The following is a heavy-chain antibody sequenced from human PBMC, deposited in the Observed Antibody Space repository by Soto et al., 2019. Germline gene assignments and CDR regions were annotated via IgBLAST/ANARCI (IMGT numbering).Heavy chain of an antibody. J-gene: IGHJ4*02. CDR2: IKQDGSEK. Sequence: EVQLVESGGGLVQPGGSLRLSCAASGFTFSSYWMSWVRQAPGKGLEWVANIKQDGSEKYYVDSVKGRFTISRDNAKNSLYLQMNSLRAEDTAVYYFARESWWWEYYFDYWGQGTLVTVSS. D-gene: IGHD2-21*01. CDR3: ARESWWWEYYFDY. V-gene: IGHV3-7*01. CDR1: GFTFSSYW.